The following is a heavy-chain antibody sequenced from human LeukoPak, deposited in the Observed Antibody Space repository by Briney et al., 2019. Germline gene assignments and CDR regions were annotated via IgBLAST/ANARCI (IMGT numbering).Heavy chain of an antibody. J-gene: IGHJ4*02. Sequence: PGGSLRLSCAASGFTFSSYAMSWVRQAPGKGLEWVSGVSGSGGSTYYADSVKGRFTISRDNSKNTLYLQMNSLRSEDTAVYYCARDPPYSSVARRFDYWGQGTLVTVSS. CDR1: GFTFSSYA. CDR3: ARDPPYSSVARRFDY. D-gene: IGHD6-19*01. V-gene: IGHV3-23*01. CDR2: VSGSGGST.